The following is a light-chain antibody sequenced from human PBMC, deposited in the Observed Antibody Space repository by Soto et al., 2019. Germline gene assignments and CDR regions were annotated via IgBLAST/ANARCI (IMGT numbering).Light chain of an antibody. CDR2: DDS. CDR3: QVWDTSSDRSYV. J-gene: IGLJ1*01. Sequence: SYELTQPPSVSVAPGQTARITCGGNNIGDKNVHWYQQKPGQVPVLVVYDDSVRPSGIPERLSGSNSGNTATLTISSVEAGDEADYYCQVWDTSSDRSYVFGTGTKLTV. V-gene: IGLV3-21*02. CDR1: NIGDKN.